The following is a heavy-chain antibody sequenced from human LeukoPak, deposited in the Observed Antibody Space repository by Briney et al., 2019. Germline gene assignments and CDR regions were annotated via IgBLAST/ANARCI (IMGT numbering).Heavy chain of an antibody. CDR2: ISHSGST. CDR3: ARLGGYCSSTSCPNYYYYGTDV. CDR1: GGSFSGYY. J-gene: IGHJ6*04. D-gene: IGHD2-2*01. Sequence: SETLSLNCAVYGGSFSGYYWSWLREPPGKGLEWIGEISHSGSTIHNPPLKSRVTISVHTSKNQFSLKLSSVTAADTAVYDCARLGGYCSSTSCPNYYYYGTDVWGKGTTVTVSS. V-gene: IGHV4-34*01.